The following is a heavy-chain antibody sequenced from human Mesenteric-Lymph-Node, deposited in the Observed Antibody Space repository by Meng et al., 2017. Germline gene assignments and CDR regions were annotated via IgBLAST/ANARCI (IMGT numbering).Heavy chain of an antibody. V-gene: IGHV3-23*01. CDR3: AIAGLGATEVWYYYHAMDV. D-gene: IGHD3-16*01. CDR2: ISGSGGTT. J-gene: IGHJ6*02. Sequence: GESLKIPCAAPGFTFTSYAMTWVRQASGKRLEWVSVISGSGGTTYHEDSVKGRFTISRDKTKNMVYLQMNSLRAEDTAVYYCAIAGLGATEVWYYYHAMDVWGQGTMVTVSS. CDR1: GFTFTSYA.